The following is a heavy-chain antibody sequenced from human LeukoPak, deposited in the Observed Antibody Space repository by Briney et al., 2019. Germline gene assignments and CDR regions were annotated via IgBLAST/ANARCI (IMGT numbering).Heavy chain of an antibody. Sequence: GGSLRLSCAASGFTFSSYAMSWVRQAPGKGLEWVSAISGSGGSTYYGDSVKGRFTISRDNSKNTLYLQMNSLRAEDTAVYYCARGRGYSGYDPWEFDYWGQGTLVTVSS. V-gene: IGHV3-23*01. D-gene: IGHD5-12*01. CDR3: ARGRGYSGYDPWEFDY. CDR2: ISGSGGST. CDR1: GFTFSSYA. J-gene: IGHJ4*02.